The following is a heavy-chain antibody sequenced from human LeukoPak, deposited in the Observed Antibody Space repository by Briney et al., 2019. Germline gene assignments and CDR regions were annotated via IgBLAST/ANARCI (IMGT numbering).Heavy chain of an antibody. CDR1: GFTFSSYA. CDR2: IKPDGSEK. D-gene: IGHD1-26*01. V-gene: IGHV3-7*01. Sequence: GGSLRLSCAASGFTFSSYAMHWVRQAPGKGLEWVANIKPDGSEKYYVDSVKGRFTISRDNAKNSLYLQMNSLRAEDTAVYYCTTRGGSFSIFDYWGQGTLVTVSS. CDR3: TTRGGSFSIFDY. J-gene: IGHJ4*02.